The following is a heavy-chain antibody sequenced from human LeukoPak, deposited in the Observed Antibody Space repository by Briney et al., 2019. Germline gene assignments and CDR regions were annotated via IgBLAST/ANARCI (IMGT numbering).Heavy chain of an antibody. D-gene: IGHD2-15*01. CDR3: ARDPCSGGSCYIHPFDY. J-gene: IGHJ4*02. V-gene: IGHV1-3*01. CDR2: INAGNGNT. CDR1: GYTFTSYA. Sequence: ASVKVSCKASGYTFTSYAMHWVRQAPGQRLEWMGWINAGNGNTKYSQKFQGRVTITRDTSASTAYMELSSLRSEDTAVYYCARDPCSGGSCYIHPFDYWGQGILVTVSS.